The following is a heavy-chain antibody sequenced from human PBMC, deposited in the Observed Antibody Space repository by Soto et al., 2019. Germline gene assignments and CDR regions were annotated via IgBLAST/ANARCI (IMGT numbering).Heavy chain of an antibody. V-gene: IGHV1-69*06. J-gene: IGHJ6*02. Sequence: ASVKVSCKASGGTFSSYAISWARQAPGQGLEWMGGIIPIFGTANYAQKFQGRVTITADKSTSTAYMELSSLRSEDTAVYYCARGGLYDFWSGYSPGAYYYYGMDVWGQGTTVTVSS. CDR2: IIPIFGTA. CDR3: ARGGLYDFWSGYSPGAYYYYGMDV. CDR1: GGTFSSYA. D-gene: IGHD3-3*01.